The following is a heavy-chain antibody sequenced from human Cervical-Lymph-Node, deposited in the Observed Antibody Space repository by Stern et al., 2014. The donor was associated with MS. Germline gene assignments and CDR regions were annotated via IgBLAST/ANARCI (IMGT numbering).Heavy chain of an antibody. Sequence: QVQLVESGAEVKKPGASVQVSCKPSGFTFSNYYVHWLRQAPGQRPEWMGRISPKNGVTNYAPKFQGRVTMTRDPSVGLVSLEVTRLRLDDTAIYYGAENMDVWGPGTTVTVPS. J-gene: IGHJ6*02. CDR3: AENMDV. CDR1: GFTFSNYY. CDR2: ISPKNGVT. V-gene: IGHV1-2*02.